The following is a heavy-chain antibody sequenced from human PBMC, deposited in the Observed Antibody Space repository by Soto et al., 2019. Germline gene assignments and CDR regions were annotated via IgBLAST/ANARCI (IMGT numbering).Heavy chain of an antibody. CDR2: ISSDSGYR. Sequence: EVQLVESGGGLVKPGGSLRLSCAASGFTFSSYSMNWVRQAPGKGLEWVSSISSDSGYRYYADSVKGRVTISRDNAKNSLYLEINSLRDADNAVYYRTRESSASFVFYYYMVVWGKGNTVTGSS. CDR3: TRESSASFVFYYYMVV. J-gene: IGHJ6*03. CDR1: GFTFSSYS. D-gene: IGHD3-10*01. V-gene: IGHV3-21*01.